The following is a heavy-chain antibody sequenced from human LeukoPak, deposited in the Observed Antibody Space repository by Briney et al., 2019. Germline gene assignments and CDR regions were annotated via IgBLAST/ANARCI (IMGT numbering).Heavy chain of an antibody. CDR2: ISSSSSYI. J-gene: IGHJ4*02. V-gene: IGHV3-21*01. CDR3: ARDRAAIVVVSKNFDY. Sequence: GGSLRLSCAASGFTFSSYSMNWVRQAPGKGLEWVSSISSSSSYIYYADSVKGRFTISRDNAKNSLYLQMNSLRAEDTAVYYCARDRAAIVVVSKNFDYWGQGTLVTVSS. CDR1: GFTFSSYS. D-gene: IGHD3-22*01.